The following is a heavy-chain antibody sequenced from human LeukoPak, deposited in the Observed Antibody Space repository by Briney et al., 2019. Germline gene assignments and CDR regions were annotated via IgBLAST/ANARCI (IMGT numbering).Heavy chain of an antibody. J-gene: IGHJ4*02. D-gene: IGHD3-10*01. CDR2: IYPGDFDT. Sequence: GEPLKISCKGFGYNFINYWIGWVRQTPGKGLEWMAIIYPGDFDTRYNPSFRGQVTISADTSISSAYLQWRSLKTSDTAMYYCVRTGYYGSGSYSFQYWGQGTLVTVSS. CDR3: VRTGYYGSGSYSFQY. CDR1: GYNFINYW. V-gene: IGHV5-51*01.